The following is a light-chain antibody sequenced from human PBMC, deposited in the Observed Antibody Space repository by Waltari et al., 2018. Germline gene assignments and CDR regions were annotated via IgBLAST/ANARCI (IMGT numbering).Light chain of an antibody. CDR1: SLRSYY. CDR2: GKN. CDR3: NSRDSSGNHLNV. Sequence: SSELTQDPAVSVALGQPVRITCQGDSLRSYYASWYQQKPGQAPVLVIYGKNNRPSGIPDRFSGSSSGNTASLTITGAQAEDEADYYCNSRDSSGNHLNVFGTGTKVTVL. V-gene: IGLV3-19*01. J-gene: IGLJ1*01.